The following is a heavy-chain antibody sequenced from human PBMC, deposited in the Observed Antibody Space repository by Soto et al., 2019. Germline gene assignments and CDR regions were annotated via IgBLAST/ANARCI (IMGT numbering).Heavy chain of an antibody. J-gene: IGHJ6*02. CDR3: ARDRTAGPRGMDV. Sequence: QVQLVESGGGVVQPGRSLRLSCAASGVTFSSYAMHWVRQAPGKGLEWVAVISYDGSNKYYADSVKGRFTISRDNSKNPLYLQMNSLRAEDTGVYYCARDRTAGPRGMDVWGQWTTVTVSS. CDR1: GVTFSSYA. V-gene: IGHV3-30-3*01. CDR2: ISYDGSNK. D-gene: IGHD5-18*01.